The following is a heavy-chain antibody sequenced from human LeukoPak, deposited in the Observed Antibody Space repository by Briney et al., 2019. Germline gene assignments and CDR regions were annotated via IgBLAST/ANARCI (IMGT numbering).Heavy chain of an antibody. V-gene: IGHV3-13*01. J-gene: IGHJ5*02. CDR3: ARDYYDSSGSYS. CDR2: IGTAGDT. Sequence: GGSLRLSCAASGFTFSSYDMHWVRQATGKGLEWVSAIGTAGDTYYPGSVKGRFTISRENAKNSLYLQMNSLRAGDTAVYYCARDYYDSSGSYSWGQGTLVTVSS. D-gene: IGHD3-22*01. CDR1: GFTFSSYD.